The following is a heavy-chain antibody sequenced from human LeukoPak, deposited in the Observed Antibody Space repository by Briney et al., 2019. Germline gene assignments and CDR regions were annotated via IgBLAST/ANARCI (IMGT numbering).Heavy chain of an antibody. CDR3: ARMGGDRHLDF. D-gene: IGHD1-26*01. Sequence: PSETLSLTCTVSGGSISSYYWSWIRQPPGKGLEWIGYIYTSGSTNYNPTLKSRVTISVDTSKNQFSLKLRAVTAVDTAVYYCARMGGDRHLDFWGQGTGDTVSS. V-gene: IGHV4-4*09. CDR1: GGSISSYY. CDR2: IYTSGST. J-gene: IGHJ4*02.